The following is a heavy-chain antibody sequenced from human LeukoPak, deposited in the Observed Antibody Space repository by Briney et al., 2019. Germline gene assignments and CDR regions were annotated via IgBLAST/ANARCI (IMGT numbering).Heavy chain of an antibody. CDR3: ARGKNGYSSSWYSPGILYGMDV. V-gene: IGHV1-46*01. Sequence: ASVKVSCKASGYTFTSYYMHWVRQAPGQGLEWMGLINPGGGSTSYAQKFQGRVTMTRDTSTSTVYMELSSLRSEDTAVYYCARGKNGYSSSWYSPGILYGMDVWGQGTTVTVSS. CDR1: GYTFTSYY. D-gene: IGHD6-13*01. CDR2: INPGGGST. J-gene: IGHJ6*02.